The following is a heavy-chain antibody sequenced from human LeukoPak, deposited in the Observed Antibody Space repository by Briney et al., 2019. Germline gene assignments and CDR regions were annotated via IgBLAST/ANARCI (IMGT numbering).Heavy chain of an antibody. J-gene: IGHJ5*02. V-gene: IGHV3-74*01. CDR2: INSGGSST. D-gene: IGHD6-19*01. Sequence: GGSLRLSCEGSGFRFSGYWMHWVRQAPGKGLVWVSRINSGGSSTSYADSVKGRSTISRDNAKNTLYLQMNSLRAEDTAVYYCARALAVAGTGGFDPWGQGTLVTVSS. CDR3: ARALAVAGTGGFDP. CDR1: GFRFSGYW.